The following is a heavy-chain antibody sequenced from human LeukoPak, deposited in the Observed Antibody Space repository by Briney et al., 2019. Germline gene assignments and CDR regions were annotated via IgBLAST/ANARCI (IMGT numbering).Heavy chain of an antibody. J-gene: IGHJ5*01. CDR3: ARQVAVVEPTDPNWFDS. Sequence: SETLSLTCNVSGDSIGRSTYYWGWVRQTPEKGLEWIGSIFYNGRTYYTPSLQSRVIMSLDTSKNQFSPRLTSVTAADTAVYYCARQVAVVEPTDPNWFDSWGQGTLVTVSS. D-gene: IGHD2-21*01. CDR1: GDSIGRSTYY. V-gene: IGHV4-39*07. CDR2: IFYNGRT.